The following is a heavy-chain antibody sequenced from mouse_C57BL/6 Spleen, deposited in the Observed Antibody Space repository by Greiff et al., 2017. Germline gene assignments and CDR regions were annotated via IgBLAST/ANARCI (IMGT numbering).Heavy chain of an antibody. CDR2: IDPEDGDT. Sequence: EVMLVESGAELVRPGASVKLSCTASGFNIKDYYMHWVKQRPEQGLEWIGRIDPEDGDTEYAPKFQGKATMTAATSSNTAYLQLSSLTSEDTAVYYCTTGVTTVVDPGFAYWGQGTLVTVSA. V-gene: IGHV14-1*01. J-gene: IGHJ3*01. CDR3: TTGVTTVVDPGFAY. CDR1: GFNIKDYY. D-gene: IGHD1-1*01.